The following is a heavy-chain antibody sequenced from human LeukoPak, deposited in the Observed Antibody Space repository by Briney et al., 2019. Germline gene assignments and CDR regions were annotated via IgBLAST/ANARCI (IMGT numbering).Heavy chain of an antibody. V-gene: IGHV4-4*07. D-gene: IGHD5-12*01. J-gene: IGHJ4*02. CDR3: ARDRSGYSEYYFDY. CDR2: IYPSGST. CDR1: GGSTTIFC. Sequence: SGTLSLTCTLSGGSTTIFCTSWIRQPAEKGMEWIGRIYPSGSTYYNPSLKSRVTISIDKSKNQFSLRLTSVTAADTAVYYCARDRSGYSEYYFDYWGQGSLVTVSS.